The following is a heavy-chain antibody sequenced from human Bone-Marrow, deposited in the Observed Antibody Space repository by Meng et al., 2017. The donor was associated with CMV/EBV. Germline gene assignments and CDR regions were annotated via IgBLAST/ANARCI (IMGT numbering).Heavy chain of an antibody. CDR3: ARAPWEYQLLAPFAY. J-gene: IGHJ4*02. Sequence: ASVKVSCKASGYTFTSYDINWVRQATGQGLEWMGWMNPNSGNTGFAQKFQGRVTMTRNSSISKAYMELTSLRSEDTAVYYCARAPWEYQLLAPFAYWGQGTLVTVSS. CDR1: GYTFTSYD. D-gene: IGHD2-2*01. CDR2: MNPNSGNT. V-gene: IGHV1-8*01.